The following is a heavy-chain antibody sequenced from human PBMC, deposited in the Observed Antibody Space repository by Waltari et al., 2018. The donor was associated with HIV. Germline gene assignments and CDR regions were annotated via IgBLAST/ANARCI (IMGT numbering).Heavy chain of an antibody. J-gene: IGHJ4*02. Sequence: QLQLQESGPGLVKPSETLSLTCTVSGGPISSSSYYWGWIRQPPGKGLEWIGSIYYSGSTYYNPSLKSRVTISVDTSKNQFSLKLSSVTAADTAVYYCARLGRGSYSLYWGQGTLVTVSS. CDR3: ARLGRGSYSLY. CDR1: GGPISSSSYY. CDR2: IYYSGST. D-gene: IGHD1-26*01. V-gene: IGHV4-39*01.